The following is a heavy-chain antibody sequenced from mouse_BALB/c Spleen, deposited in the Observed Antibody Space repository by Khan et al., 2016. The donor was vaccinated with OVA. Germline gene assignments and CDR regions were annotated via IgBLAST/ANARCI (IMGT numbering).Heavy chain of an antibody. D-gene: IGHD2-14*01. Sequence: QIQLVQSGPELKKPGETVTISCKASGYTFTNYGMNWVKQSPGKGLKWMGWINTNTGAPTYAEEFKGRFAFYLETSASTAYLQINNIKNEDTATYFCARSRWVRPPMDYWGQGTSVTVSA. V-gene: IGHV9-3*02. CDR2: INTNTGAP. CDR1: GYTFTNYG. J-gene: IGHJ4*01. CDR3: ARSRWVRPPMDY.